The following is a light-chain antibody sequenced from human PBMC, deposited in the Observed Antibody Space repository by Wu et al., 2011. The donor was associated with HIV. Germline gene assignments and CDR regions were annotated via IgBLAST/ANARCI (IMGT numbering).Light chain of an antibody. V-gene: IGKV3-11*01. Sequence: EIVLTQSPATLSLSPGQRATLSCGASQDISIYLTWFQQRPGQPPRLLIYETSNRASGIPARFSGSGSGADFTLTISSLEPEDFAVYYCQQRSNWPLTFGGGTRVEI. J-gene: IGKJ4*01. CDR2: ETS. CDR3: QQRSNWPLT. CDR1: QDISIY.